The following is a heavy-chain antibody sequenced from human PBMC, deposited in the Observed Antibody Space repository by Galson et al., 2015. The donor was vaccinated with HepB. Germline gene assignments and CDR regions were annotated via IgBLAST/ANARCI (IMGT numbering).Heavy chain of an antibody. CDR2: INPNSGGT. D-gene: IGHD6-13*01. V-gene: IGHV1-2*02. J-gene: IGHJ4*02. CDR1: GYTFTGYY. Sequence: SVKVSCKASGYTFTGYYMHWVRQAPGQGLEWMGWINPNSGGTNYAQKFQGRVTMTRDTSISTAYMELSRLRSDDTAVYYCARAKIGSSWSRGELDYWGQGTLVTVSS. CDR3: ARAKIGSSWSRGELDY.